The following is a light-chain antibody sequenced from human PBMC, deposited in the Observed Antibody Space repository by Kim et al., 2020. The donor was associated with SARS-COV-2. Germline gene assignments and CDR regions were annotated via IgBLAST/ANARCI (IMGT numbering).Light chain of an antibody. CDR1: QSISSW. CDR2: KAS. V-gene: IGKV1-5*03. CDR3: QRAGT. J-gene: IGKJ1*01. Sequence: STLSASVGDRVTIVCRASQSISSWLAWYQQKPGKAPKLLIYKASSLESGVPSRFSGSGSGTEFTLAISSLQPDDFATYYCQRAGTFGQGTKVDIK.